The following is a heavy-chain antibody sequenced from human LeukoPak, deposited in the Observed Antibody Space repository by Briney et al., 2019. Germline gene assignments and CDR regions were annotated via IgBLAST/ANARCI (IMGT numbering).Heavy chain of an antibody. V-gene: IGHV3-74*01. Sequence: GGSLRLSCVASGFTFSSYWMHWVLQDPRKGLVWVSQINGDGRNINYADSVRGRFTISRDNAKNTLYLQMNTLRVEDTAVYYCTRDLMDYDVSTGLHHYYMDVWGQGTTVTVSS. CDR2: INGDGRNI. CDR3: TRDLMDYDVSTGLHHYYMDV. CDR1: GFTFSSYW. J-gene: IGHJ6*02. D-gene: IGHD3-9*01.